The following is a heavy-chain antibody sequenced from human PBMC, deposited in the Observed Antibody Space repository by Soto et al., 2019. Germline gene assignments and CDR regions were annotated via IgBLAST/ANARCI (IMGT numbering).Heavy chain of an antibody. CDR3: ARGLEGEQQLDNWFDP. V-gene: IGHV1-3*01. Sequence: ASVKVSCKASGYTFTSYAMHWVRQAPGQRLEWMGWINAGNGNTKYSQKFQGRVTITRDTSASTAYMELSSLRSEDTAVYYCARGLEGEQQLDNWFDPWGQGTLVTVSS. J-gene: IGHJ5*02. CDR2: INAGNGNT. CDR1: GYTFTSYA. D-gene: IGHD6-13*01.